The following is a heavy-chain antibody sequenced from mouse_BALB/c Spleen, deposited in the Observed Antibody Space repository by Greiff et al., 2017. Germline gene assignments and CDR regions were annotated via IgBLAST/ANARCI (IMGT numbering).Heavy chain of an antibody. CDR1: GYTFTSYN. V-gene: IGHV1-12*01. CDR3: ARGITTVDY. Sequence: QVQLQQSGAELVKPGASVKMSCKASGYTFTSYNMHWVKQTPGQGLEWIGAIYPGNGDTSYNQKFKGKATLTADKSSSTAYMQLSSLTSEDSAVYYCARGITTVDYWGQGTTLTVSS. J-gene: IGHJ2*01. D-gene: IGHD1-1*01. CDR2: IYPGNGDT.